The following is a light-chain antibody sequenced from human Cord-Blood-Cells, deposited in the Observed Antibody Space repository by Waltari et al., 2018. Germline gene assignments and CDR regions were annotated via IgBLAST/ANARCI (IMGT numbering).Light chain of an antibody. V-gene: IGKV3-20*01. CDR3: QQYGSSPRYS. CDR1: QSVSSSY. J-gene: IGKJ2*03. Sequence: IVLTQFPGTLSLSPGERATLPCRASQSVSSSYLAWYQQKPGQSPRLLIYGASSRAAGIPDRFSGSGSGTDFTLTISRLEPEDFAVYYCQQYGSSPRYSFGQGTKLEIK. CDR2: GAS.